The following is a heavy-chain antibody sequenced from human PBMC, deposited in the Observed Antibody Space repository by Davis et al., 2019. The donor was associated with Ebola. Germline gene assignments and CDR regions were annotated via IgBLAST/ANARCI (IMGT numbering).Heavy chain of an antibody. J-gene: IGHJ4*02. CDR2: IYYSGST. Sequence: MPGGSLRLSCTVSGGSISSSSYYWGWIRQPPGKGLEWIGSIYYSGSTYYNPSLKSRVTISVDTSKNQFSLKLSSVTAADTAVYYCARRLTYYYDSSGYHTLYYFDYWGQGTLVTVSS. CDR1: GGSISSSSYY. CDR3: ARRLTYYYDSSGYHTLYYFDY. D-gene: IGHD3-22*01. V-gene: IGHV4-39*01.